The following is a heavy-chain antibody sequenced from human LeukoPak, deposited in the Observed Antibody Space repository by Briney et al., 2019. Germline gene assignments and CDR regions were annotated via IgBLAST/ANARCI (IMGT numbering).Heavy chain of an antibody. J-gene: IGHJ6*02. D-gene: IGHD2-15*01. CDR1: GFTLSTNS. V-gene: IGHV3-21*01. CDR2: ISNTGTYT. CDR3: ARDLAPSYYGMDV. Sequence: PGGSLRLSCAASGFTLSTNSMNWVRQAPGKGLEWVSSISNTGTYTHYADSLKGRFTISRDNAKNSLYLQMNSLRADDTAVYYCARDLAPSYYGMDVWGQGTTVTVSS.